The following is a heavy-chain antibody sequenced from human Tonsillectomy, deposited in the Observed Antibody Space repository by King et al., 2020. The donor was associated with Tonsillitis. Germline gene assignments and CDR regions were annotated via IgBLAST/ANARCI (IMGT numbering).Heavy chain of an antibody. CDR2: ISYNAGGT. Sequence: VQLVESGGGLVQPGGSLRLSCAASGFTFSSFAMTWVRQAPGKGLEWVSSISYNAGGTYYADSVNGRFTISRDNSNNTLYLQVNGLRAEDTAVYYCAKLLRSGYHLYYMDVWGKGTTVTVSS. D-gene: IGHD3-3*01. J-gene: IGHJ6*03. CDR1: GFTFSSFA. CDR3: AKLLRSGYHLYYMDV. V-gene: IGHV3-23*04.